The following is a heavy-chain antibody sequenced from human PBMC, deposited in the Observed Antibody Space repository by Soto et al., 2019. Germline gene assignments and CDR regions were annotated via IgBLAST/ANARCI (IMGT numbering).Heavy chain of an antibody. Sequence: QVQLVESGGGVVQPGRSLRLSCAASGFTFSSYGMHWVRQAPGKGLEWVAVIWYDGSNKYYADSVKGRFTISRDNSKNTLYLQMNSLRAEDTAVYYCARDLWSYGDYGAPFDYWGQGTLVTVSS. CDR2: IWYDGSNK. V-gene: IGHV3-33*01. J-gene: IGHJ4*02. D-gene: IGHD4-17*01. CDR3: ARDLWSYGDYGAPFDY. CDR1: GFTFSSYG.